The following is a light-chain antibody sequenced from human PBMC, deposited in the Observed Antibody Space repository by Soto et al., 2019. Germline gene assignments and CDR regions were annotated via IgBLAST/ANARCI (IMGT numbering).Light chain of an antibody. J-gene: IGLJ2*01. CDR2: EDD. CDR1: SGSIASSY. CDR3: QSYDTTLLV. Sequence: LTQPHSVSGSPGKTVTISCTRSSGSIASSYVQWYQLRPGSFPTTVIYEDDQRTAGVPDRFSGSVDTSSNSASLTISGLETEDEADYFCQSYDTTLLVFGGGTKVTVL. V-gene: IGLV6-57*01.